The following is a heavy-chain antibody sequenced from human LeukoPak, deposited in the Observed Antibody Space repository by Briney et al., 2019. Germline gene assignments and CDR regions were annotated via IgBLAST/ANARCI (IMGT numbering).Heavy chain of an antibody. V-gene: IGHV4-34*01. CDR2: IDHGGTT. Sequence: PSETLSLTCAVYSGSFSGYFWSWIRQSPGKGLEWIGEIDHGGTTNYNPSLKSRVTISVDTSKNQFSLRLSSVTAADTAVYYCARVEEAYGSGRRENYYYYYMDVWGKGTTVTISS. CDR3: ARVEEAYGSGRRENYYYYYMDV. D-gene: IGHD3-10*01. J-gene: IGHJ6*03. CDR1: SGSFSGYF.